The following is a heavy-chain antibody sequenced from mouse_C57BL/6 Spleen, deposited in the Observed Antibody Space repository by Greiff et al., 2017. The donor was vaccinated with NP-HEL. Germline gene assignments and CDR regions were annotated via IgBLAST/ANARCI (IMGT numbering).Heavy chain of an antibody. J-gene: IGHJ4*01. Sequence: QVQLQQSGAELVRPGASVTLSCKASGYTFTDYEMHWVKQTPVHGLEWIGAIDPETGGTAYNQKFKGKAILTADKSSSTAYMELRSLTSEDSAVYYCTTDGYTGIMDYWVKEPQSPSPQ. CDR3: TTDGYTGIMDY. V-gene: IGHV1-15*01. D-gene: IGHD2-3*01. CDR2: IDPETGGT. CDR1: GYTFTDYE.